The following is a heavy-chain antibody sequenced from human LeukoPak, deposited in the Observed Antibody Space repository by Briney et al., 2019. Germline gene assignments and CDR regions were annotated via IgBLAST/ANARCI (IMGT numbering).Heavy chain of an antibody. J-gene: IGHJ5*02. D-gene: IGHD2-2*01. CDR3: ARVRVVVRVRWFDP. CDR2: IYYSGST. Sequence: PSETLSLTCAVSGGSISSGGYSWSWIRQPPGKGLEWIGSIYYSGSTYYNPSLKSRVTISVDTSKNQFSLKLSSVTAADTAVYYCARVRVVVRVRWFDPWGQGTLVTVSS. CDR1: GGSISSGGYS. V-gene: IGHV4-39*07.